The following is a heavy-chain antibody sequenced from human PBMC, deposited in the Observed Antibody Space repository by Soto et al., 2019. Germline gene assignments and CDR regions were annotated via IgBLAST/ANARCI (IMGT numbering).Heavy chain of an antibody. V-gene: IGHV4-30-2*01. CDR1: GDSISGSFS. CDR3: ARGDIIRGGSLES. D-gene: IGHD3-10*01. Sequence: QLQESASGLVKPSQTLSLTCVVSGDSISGSFSWHWVPRPPGEGLEWLGYIYHSGSTHYCPSHRGRLTTSLDRSKNVFSLKLTDVTAADTGVYYWARGDIIRGGSLESLGQGTLVSVS. J-gene: IGHJ4*02. CDR2: IYHSGST.